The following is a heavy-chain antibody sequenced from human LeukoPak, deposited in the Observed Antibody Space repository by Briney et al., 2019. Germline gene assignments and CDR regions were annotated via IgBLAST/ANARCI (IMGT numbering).Heavy chain of an antibody. V-gene: IGHV3-30*04. CDR1: GFTFSSHA. CDR2: LSYDGINN. Sequence: SGGSWRFSGAAPGFTFSSHAMHWVRQVPGRGLGGGAVLSYDGINNNYEDSVRGRFTISRDNSKNTLYLQMNSLRAEDTAVYYCARACSGGSCYSLSDYDYVWGSYRYTGADYYFDYWGQGTLVTVSS. D-gene: IGHD3-16*02. J-gene: IGHJ4*02. CDR3: ARACSGGSCYSLSDYDYVWGSYRYTGADYYFDY.